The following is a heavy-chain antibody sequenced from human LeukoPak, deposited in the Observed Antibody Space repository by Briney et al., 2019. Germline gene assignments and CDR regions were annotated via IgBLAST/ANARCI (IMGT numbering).Heavy chain of an antibody. CDR1: GGTFSSYT. J-gene: IGHJ4*02. Sequence: GASVKASCKASGGTFSSYTISWVRQAPGQGLEWMGRIIPILGIANYAQKFQGRVTITADKSTSTACMELSSLRSEDTAVYYCARDTLRSGYDYWGQGTLVTVSS. CDR3: ARDTLRSGYDY. CDR2: IIPILGIA. V-gene: IGHV1-69*04. D-gene: IGHD5-18*01.